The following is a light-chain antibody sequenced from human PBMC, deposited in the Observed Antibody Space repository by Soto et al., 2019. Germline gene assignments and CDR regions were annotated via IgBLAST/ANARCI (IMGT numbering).Light chain of an antibody. J-gene: IGKJ1*01. Sequence: EIVMTQSPATLSVSPGERATLSCRASQSVSSNLAWYQQKPGQAPRLLIYGASNTATGIPDRLSGSGSGTDFTLTIRRLEPEDFAVYYCQQYGSSGTFGQGTKVDIK. CDR1: QSVSSN. V-gene: IGKV3-20*01. CDR3: QQYGSSGT. CDR2: GAS.